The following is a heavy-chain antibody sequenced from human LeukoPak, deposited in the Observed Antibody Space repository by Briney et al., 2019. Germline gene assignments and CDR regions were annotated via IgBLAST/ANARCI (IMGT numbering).Heavy chain of an antibody. CDR1: GGSISSGGYY. V-gene: IGHV4-31*03. Sequence: PSQTLSLTCTVSGGSISSGGYYWSWIRQHPGKGLEWIGYIYSSGSTYYNPSLKSRVTISVDTSKNQFSLKLSSVTAADTAVYYCASAVNQAYYYDSSGYFWWGQGTLVTVSS. J-gene: IGHJ4*02. CDR2: IYSSGST. D-gene: IGHD3-22*01. CDR3: ASAVNQAYYYDSSGYFW.